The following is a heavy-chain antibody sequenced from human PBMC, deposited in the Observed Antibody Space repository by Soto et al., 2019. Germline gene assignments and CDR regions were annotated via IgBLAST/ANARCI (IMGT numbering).Heavy chain of an antibody. V-gene: IGHV3-53*01. CDR3: ARDLDSSCYYYAGFGY. CDR1: GFPVGANY. D-gene: IGHD3-22*01. CDR2: ICSGGST. Sequence: GGSLRPFLAPPGFPVGANYMSRFAQAPGKGLEWVSVICSGGSTYYAHSVKGRFTISRDNAKNTLSLQMNSLRAEDTAVYYCARDLDSSCYYYAGFGYWGQGTLVTVSS. J-gene: IGHJ4*02.